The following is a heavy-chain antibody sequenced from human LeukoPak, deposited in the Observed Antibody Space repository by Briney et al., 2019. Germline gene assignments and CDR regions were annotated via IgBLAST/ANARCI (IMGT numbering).Heavy chain of an antibody. J-gene: IGHJ4*02. CDR1: GFTFSSYN. Sequence: PGGSLRLSCAASGFTFSSYNMNWVRQAPGKGLEWVSFISSSSSYIYYADSVKGRFTISRDNAKNSLYLQMNNLRAEDTAVYYCARDPTGYWGQGTLVTVSS. V-gene: IGHV3-21*01. CDR2: ISSSSSYI. D-gene: IGHD4-11*01. CDR3: ARDPTGY.